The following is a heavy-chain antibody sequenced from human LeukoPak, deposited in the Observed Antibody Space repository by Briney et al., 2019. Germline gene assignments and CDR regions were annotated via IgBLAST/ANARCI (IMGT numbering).Heavy chain of an antibody. V-gene: IGHV3-30-3*01. CDR1: GFTFSSYA. J-gene: IGHJ4*02. CDR3: ARDTNWGSTHY. CDR2: ISYDGSNK. D-gene: IGHD7-27*01. Sequence: GGSLRLSCAASGFTFSSYAMPWVRQAPGKGLEWVAVISYDGSNKYYADSVKGRFTISRDNSKNTLYLQMNSLRAEDTAVYYCARDTNWGSTHYWGQGTLVIVSS.